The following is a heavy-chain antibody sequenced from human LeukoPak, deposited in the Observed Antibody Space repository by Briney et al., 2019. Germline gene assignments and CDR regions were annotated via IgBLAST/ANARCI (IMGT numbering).Heavy chain of an antibody. D-gene: IGHD6-13*01. Sequence: KPSETLSLTCTVSDVSISTYYWNWIRQPAGKGLEWIGRIYTNGITNYSPSLKSRVTMSVGTSKNQFSLKLTSVTAADTAVYYCARVEKKSSSWYGQGLNWFAPWGQGTLVTVSS. J-gene: IGHJ5*02. V-gene: IGHV4-4*07. CDR2: IYTNGIT. CDR1: DVSISTYY. CDR3: ARVEKKSSSWYGQGLNWFAP.